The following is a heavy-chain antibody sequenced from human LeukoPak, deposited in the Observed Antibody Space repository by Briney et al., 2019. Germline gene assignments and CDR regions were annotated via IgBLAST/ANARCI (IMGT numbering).Heavy chain of an antibody. Sequence: GGSLRLSCAASGFTFSSYAMSWVRQAPGKGLEWVSAISGSGGGTYYADSVKGRFTISRDNSKNTLYLQMNSLRAEDTAVYYCAKVRGSGIAAAGTDFDYWGQGTLVTVSS. CDR3: AKVRGSGIAAAGTDFDY. J-gene: IGHJ4*02. CDR1: GFTFSSYA. D-gene: IGHD6-13*01. CDR2: ISGSGGGT. V-gene: IGHV3-23*01.